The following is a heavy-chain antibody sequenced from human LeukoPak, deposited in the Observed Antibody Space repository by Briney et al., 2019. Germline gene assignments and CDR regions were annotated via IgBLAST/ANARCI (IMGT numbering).Heavy chain of an antibody. CDR3: ARGRTYYDFWRNYYYYGMDV. V-gene: IGHV1-8*01. D-gene: IGHD3-3*01. J-gene: IGHJ6*02. CDR1: GYTFTSYD. CDR2: MNPNSGNT. Sequence: ASVKASCKASGYTFTSYDINWVRQATGQGLEWMGWMNPNSGNTGYAQKFQGRVTMTRNTSISTAYMELSSLRSEDTAVYYCARGRTYYDFWRNYYYYGMDVWGQGTTVTVSS.